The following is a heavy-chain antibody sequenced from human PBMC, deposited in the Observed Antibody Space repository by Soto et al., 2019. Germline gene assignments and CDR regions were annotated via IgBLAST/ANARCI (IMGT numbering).Heavy chain of an antibody. CDR3: ASSATTADYYYGMDV. V-gene: IGHV1-3*05. J-gene: IGHJ6*02. CDR2: INAGNGNT. CDR1: GYTFTSYA. D-gene: IGHD1-26*01. Sequence: QVQLVQSGAEEKKPGASVKVSCKASGYTFTSYAMHWVRQAPGQRLEWMGWINAGNGNTKYSQKFQGRATITRDTSASTASMELSSLRSEDTAVYYCASSATTADYYYGMDVWGQGTTVTVSS.